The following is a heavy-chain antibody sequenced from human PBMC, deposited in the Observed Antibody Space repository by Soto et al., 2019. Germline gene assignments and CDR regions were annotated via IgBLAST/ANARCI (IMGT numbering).Heavy chain of an antibody. Sequence: EVQLLESGGGLVQPGGSLRLSCAASGFTFSSYAMSWVRQAPGKGLEWVSAISGSGGSTYYADSVKGRFPISRDNSKNTLYMQMIILRAEDTAVYYCAKDALDAFDIWGQGTMVTVSS. J-gene: IGHJ3*02. CDR3: AKDALDAFDI. CDR1: GFTFSSYA. CDR2: ISGSGGST. V-gene: IGHV3-23*01.